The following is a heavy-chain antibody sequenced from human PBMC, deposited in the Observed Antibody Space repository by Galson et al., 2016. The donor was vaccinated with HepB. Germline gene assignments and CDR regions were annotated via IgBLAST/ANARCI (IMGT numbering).Heavy chain of an antibody. CDR2: INSDGSRT. V-gene: IGHV3-74*01. Sequence: SLRLSCAASGFPFGNFWMHWVRQAPGKGLVWVSRINSDGSRTDYADSVKGRFTVSRDNTKNTVYLEMNSLRAEDTAVYYCRGWNFDIDYWGQGTLVSVSS. D-gene: IGHD1-7*01. J-gene: IGHJ4*02. CDR1: GFPFGNFW. CDR3: RGWNFDIDY.